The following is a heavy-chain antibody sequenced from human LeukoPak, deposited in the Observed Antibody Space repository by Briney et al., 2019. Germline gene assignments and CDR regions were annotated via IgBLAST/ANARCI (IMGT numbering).Heavy chain of an antibody. D-gene: IGHD6-6*01. V-gene: IGHV1-46*01. J-gene: IGHJ5*02. Sequence: ASVKVSCKASGGTFSSYAISWVRQAPGQGLEWMGIINPSGGSTSYAQKFQGRVTMTRDTSTSTVYMELSSLRSEDTAVYYWARDARASIAARPGNWFDPWGQGTLVTVSS. CDR2: INPSGGST. CDR3: ARDARASIAARPGNWFDP. CDR1: GGTFSSYA.